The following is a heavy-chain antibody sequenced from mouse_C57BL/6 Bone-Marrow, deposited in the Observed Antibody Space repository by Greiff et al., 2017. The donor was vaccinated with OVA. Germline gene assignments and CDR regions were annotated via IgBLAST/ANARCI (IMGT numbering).Heavy chain of an antibody. V-gene: IGHV1-76*01. CDR2: IYPGSGNT. CDR1: GYTFTDYY. J-gene: IGHJ4*01. D-gene: IGHD2-3*01. CDR3: ARGWFYYAMDY. Sequence: VKLQESGAELVRPGASVKLSCKASGYTFTDYYINWVKQRPGQGLEWIARIYPGSGNTYYNEKFKGKATLTAEKSSSTAYMQLSSLTSEDSAVYFCARGWFYYAMDYWGQGTSVTVSS.